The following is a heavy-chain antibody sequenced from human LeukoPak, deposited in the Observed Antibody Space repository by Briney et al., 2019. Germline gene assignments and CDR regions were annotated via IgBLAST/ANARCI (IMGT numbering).Heavy chain of an antibody. CDR2: INPSGGST. Sequence: ASVKVSCKASGYTFTSYYMHWVRQAPGQGLEWMGIINPSGGSTNYAQKFQGRVTITADKSTSTAYMELSSLRSEDTAVYYCARVGDSSGYYMIDYWGQGTLVTVSS. CDR3: ARVGDSSGYYMIDY. V-gene: IGHV1-46*01. D-gene: IGHD3-22*01. CDR1: GYTFTSYY. J-gene: IGHJ4*02.